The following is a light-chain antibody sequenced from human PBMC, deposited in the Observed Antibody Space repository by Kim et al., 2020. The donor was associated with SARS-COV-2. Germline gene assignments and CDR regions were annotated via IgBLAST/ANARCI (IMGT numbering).Light chain of an antibody. CDR3: QQSNDWPPLT. CDR2: AAT. Sequence: SPGERATLSGRASQTINNKLVWYQQKPGQAPRLLIYAATTRATGVPARFIGSGSETDFTLTISSLQSEDFAVYYCQQSNDWPPLTFGQGTKVDIK. J-gene: IGKJ1*01. V-gene: IGKV3-15*01. CDR1: QTINNK.